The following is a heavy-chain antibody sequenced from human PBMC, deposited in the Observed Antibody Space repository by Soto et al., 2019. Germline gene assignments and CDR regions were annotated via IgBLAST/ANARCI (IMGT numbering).Heavy chain of an antibody. CDR3: AREKGFCTNGICYRDYYGMDV. J-gene: IGHJ6*02. D-gene: IGHD2-8*01. Sequence: EVQLVESGGGLVKPGGSLRLSCAASGFSFSDYSMNWVRQTPGKGPEWVSSISRSSVYIYYADSVKGRFTISRDNAQNSLYLQMNSLRAEDTAVYYCAREKGFCTNGICYRDYYGMDVWGQGTTVTVS. CDR1: GFSFSDYS. V-gene: IGHV3-21*06. CDR2: ISRSSVYI.